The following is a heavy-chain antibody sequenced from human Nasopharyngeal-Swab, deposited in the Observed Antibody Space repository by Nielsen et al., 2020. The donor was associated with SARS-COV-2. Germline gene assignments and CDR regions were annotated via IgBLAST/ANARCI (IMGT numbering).Heavy chain of an antibody. CDR1: GGSIINYY. J-gene: IGHJ5*02. Sequence: SETLSLTCTVSGGSIINYYWSWIRQPPGKGLEWIGYIYNRGSTNYSPSLKSRVTMSVDTSKNQFSLNLSSVSAADTAVYYCAKLVGSTDWFDPWGQGTLVTVSS. CDR2: IYNRGST. V-gene: IGHV4-59*08. CDR3: AKLVGSTDWFDP. D-gene: IGHD1-26*01.